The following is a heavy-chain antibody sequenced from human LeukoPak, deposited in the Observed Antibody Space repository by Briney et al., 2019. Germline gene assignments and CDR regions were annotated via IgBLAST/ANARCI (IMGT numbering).Heavy chain of an antibody. CDR2: IYYSGST. CDR1: GGSISNKY. Sequence: SETLSLTCTVSGGSISNKYWSWIRQPPGKGLEWIGYIYYSGSTNYNPSLKSRVTISVDTSKNQFSLKLSSVTAADTAVYYCARATRYYYDSSAYVFDYWGQGTLVTVSS. V-gene: IGHV4-59*01. CDR3: ARATRYYYDSSAYVFDY. D-gene: IGHD3-22*01. J-gene: IGHJ4*02.